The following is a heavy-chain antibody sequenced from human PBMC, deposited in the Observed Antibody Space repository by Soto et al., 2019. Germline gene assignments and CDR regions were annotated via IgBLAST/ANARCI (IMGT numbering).Heavy chain of an antibody. CDR2: MHHSGRS. D-gene: IGHD6-19*01. Sequence: QVQLQQSGPGLVEPSGTLSLTCAVSGGSVNSPNWWNWVRQPPETGLEWIGEMHHSGRSNYNPSLKTRLALSVDKPNNELSMNLNSVTAADTAIYYCGRANSSGSPIDSWGQGILVTVSS. J-gene: IGHJ4*02. V-gene: IGHV4-4*02. CDR3: GRANSSGSPIDS. CDR1: GGSVNSPNW.